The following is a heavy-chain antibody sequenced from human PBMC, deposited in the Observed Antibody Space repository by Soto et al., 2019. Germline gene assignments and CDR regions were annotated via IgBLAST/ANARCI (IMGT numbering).Heavy chain of an antibody. CDR2: IYYSGST. CDR3: ASQGIAAAEDWFDP. V-gene: IGHV4-59*08. CDR1: GGSIISYY. D-gene: IGHD6-13*01. Sequence: SETLSLTCTFSGGSIISYYWSWIRQPPGKGLEWIGYIYYSGSTNYNPSLKSRVTISVDTSKNQFSLKLSSVTAADTAVYYCASQGIAAAEDWFDPWGQGTLVTVSS. J-gene: IGHJ5*02.